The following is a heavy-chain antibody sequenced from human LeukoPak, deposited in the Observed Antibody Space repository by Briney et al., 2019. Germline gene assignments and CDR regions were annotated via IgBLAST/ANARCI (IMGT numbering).Heavy chain of an antibody. V-gene: IGHV3-9*01. J-gene: IGHJ4*02. Sequence: GGSLRLSCEASGFTFSRYGMSWVRQAPGKGLEWVAGISWNSDTIGYGDSVKGRFTISRDNAKNSLYLQMNSLRPEDTALYYCATNGGGDSGYGNFDYWGQGTLVTVSS. CDR3: ATNGGGDSGYGNFDY. D-gene: IGHD5-12*01. CDR2: ISWNSDTI. CDR1: GFTFSRYG.